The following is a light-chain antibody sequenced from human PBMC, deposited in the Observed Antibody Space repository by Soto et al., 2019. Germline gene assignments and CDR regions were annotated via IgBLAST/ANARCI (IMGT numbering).Light chain of an antibody. V-gene: IGKV1-5*01. CDR2: DAS. CDR1: QSISIW. Sequence: EIQITPSPSTLSPSVGDRVSITCPVRQSISIWLAWYQQKPGKAPKLLIYDASILESGVPSRFSGSGSGTEFTLTISSLQPDDFAPYYCQQYNSSRTFGQGTQVDIK. J-gene: IGKJ1*01. CDR3: QQYNSSRT.